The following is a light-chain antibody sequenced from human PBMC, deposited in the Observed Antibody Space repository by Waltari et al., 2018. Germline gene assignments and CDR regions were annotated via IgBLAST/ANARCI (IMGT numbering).Light chain of an antibody. CDR2: DAS. V-gene: IGKV3-11*01. CDR3: QQGSNWPPT. J-gene: IGKJ1*01. Sequence: EIVLTQSPATLSLSPGERATLSCRASQTVSRSLVWYRHKPGQPPRLLIYDASKRASGVPARSSGSGSGTDFTLTISSLEPEDSAVFYCQQGSNWPPTFGQGTKVEIK. CDR1: QTVSRS.